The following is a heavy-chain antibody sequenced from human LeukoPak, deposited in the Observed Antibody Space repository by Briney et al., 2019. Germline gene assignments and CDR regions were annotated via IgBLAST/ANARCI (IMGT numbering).Heavy chain of an antibody. CDR1: GYTFTSYG. D-gene: IGHD6-6*01. Sequence: ASVKVSCKASGYTFTSYGISWVRQAPGQGLEWMGWISAYNGNANYARKLQGRVTMTTDTSTSTAYMELRSLRSDDTAVYYCARDPQAAQLGHYYYGMDVWGQGTTVTVSS. J-gene: IGHJ6*02. V-gene: IGHV1-18*01. CDR3: ARDPQAAQLGHYYYGMDV. CDR2: ISAYNGNA.